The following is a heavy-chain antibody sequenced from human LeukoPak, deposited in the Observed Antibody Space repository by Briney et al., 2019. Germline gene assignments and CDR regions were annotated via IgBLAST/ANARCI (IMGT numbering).Heavy chain of an antibody. CDR3: ARGVGTTNPPEKY. Sequence: GGSLRPSCVVSGFTLSSYWMHWVRQAPGKGRVWVSGMNIVGSIITCPASVTGRFTLSRDNAKNTLYLQMNRLRAEETAVYYCARGVGTTNPPEKYWGQGTPVTVSS. CDR2: MNIVGSII. CDR1: GFTLSSYW. V-gene: IGHV3-74*01. J-gene: IGHJ4*02. D-gene: IGHD1-26*01.